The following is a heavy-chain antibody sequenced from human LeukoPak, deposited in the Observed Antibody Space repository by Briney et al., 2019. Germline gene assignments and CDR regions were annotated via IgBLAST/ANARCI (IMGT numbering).Heavy chain of an antibody. CDR3: ATKGTSSPTEY. J-gene: IGHJ4*02. CDR2: ISGSSVTT. CDR1: GFTFSSYA. V-gene: IGHV3-23*01. Sequence: GSLRLSCAASGFTFSSYAMRWVRQAPGKGLEWVSVISGSSVTTFYADSVKGRFTISRDNSKNTLCLQMNSLRAEDTALYYCATKGTSSPTEYWGQGTLVTVSS.